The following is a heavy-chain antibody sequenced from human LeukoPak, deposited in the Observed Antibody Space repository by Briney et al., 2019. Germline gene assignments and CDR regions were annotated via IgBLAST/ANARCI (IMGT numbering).Heavy chain of an antibody. V-gene: IGHV3-7*01. CDR1: GFTFSDYW. D-gene: IGHD3-9*01. CDR2: IQEDGSDK. CDR3: ARDPHPILRYFDQLILHAFDI. J-gene: IGHJ3*02. Sequence: GGSLRLSCAGSGFTFSDYWMTWVRQAPGKGLEWVANIQEDGSDKQYVDSVKGRFSISRDNAEHSLYLQMNNLRAEDTAVYYCARDPHPILRYFDQLILHAFDIWGQGTMVTVSS.